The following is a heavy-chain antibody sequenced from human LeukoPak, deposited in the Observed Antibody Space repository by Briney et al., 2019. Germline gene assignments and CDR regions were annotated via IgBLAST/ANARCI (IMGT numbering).Heavy chain of an antibody. V-gene: IGHV3-48*01. Sequence: PGGSLRLSCAASGFTFSSYSMNWVRQAPGKGLEWVSYISSSSSTIYYADSVKGRFTISRDNAKNSLYLQTNSLRAEDTAVYYCARSGTNDFWSGYYLLDYWGQGTLVTVSS. CDR3: ARSGTNDFWSGYYLLDY. CDR2: ISSSSSTI. CDR1: GFTFSSYS. J-gene: IGHJ4*02. D-gene: IGHD3-3*01.